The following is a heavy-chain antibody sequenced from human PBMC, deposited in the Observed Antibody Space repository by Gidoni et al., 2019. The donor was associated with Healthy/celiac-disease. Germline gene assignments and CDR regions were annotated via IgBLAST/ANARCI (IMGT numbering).Heavy chain of an antibody. CDR1: GYTFPSYG. V-gene: IGHV1-18*01. CDR2: ISAYNGNT. J-gene: IGHJ4*02. Sequence: QVQLVQSGAEVQKPGASVKVSCKASGYTFPSYGISWVRQAPGQGPEWMGWISAYNGNTNYAQKLQGRVTMTTDTSTSTAYMELRSLRSDDTAVYYCARDREYCSGGSCYYTNPLDYWGQGTLVTVSS. CDR3: ARDREYCSGGSCYYTNPLDY. D-gene: IGHD2-15*01.